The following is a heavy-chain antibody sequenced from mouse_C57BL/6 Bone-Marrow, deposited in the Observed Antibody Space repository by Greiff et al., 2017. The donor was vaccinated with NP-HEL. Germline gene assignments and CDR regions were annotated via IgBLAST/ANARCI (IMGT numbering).Heavy chain of an antibody. Sequence: EVQLVESGGDLVKPGGSLKLSCAASGFTFSGYGMSWVRQTPDKRLEWVATISRGGGYTYYPDSLKGRFTISGDNASNTQYLQMSSLKYEDTAMYYCAGEELLRCYYYAMDYGGRGKSATVTA. CDR2: ISRGGGYT. D-gene: IGHD1-1*01. CDR1: GFTFSGYG. CDR3: AGEELLRCYYYAMDY. V-gene: IGHV5-6*01. J-gene: IGHJ4*01.